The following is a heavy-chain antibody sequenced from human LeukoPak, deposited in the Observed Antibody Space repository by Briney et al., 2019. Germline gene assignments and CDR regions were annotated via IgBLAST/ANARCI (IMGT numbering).Heavy chain of an antibody. CDR1: GFIFSDYH. Sequence: GGSLRLSCAASGFIFSDYHMSWIRQAPGKGLEWVSYISSSSRDTNYADSVKGRFTFSRDNAKKSVYLQMNSLRAEDTAVYYCLRGLATAYGMDVWGQGTTVTVSS. CDR2: ISSSSRDT. V-gene: IGHV3-11*05. J-gene: IGHJ6*02. CDR3: LRGLATAYGMDV.